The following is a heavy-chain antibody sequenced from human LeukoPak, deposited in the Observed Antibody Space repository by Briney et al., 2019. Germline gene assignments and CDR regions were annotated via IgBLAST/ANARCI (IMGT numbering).Heavy chain of an antibody. CDR1: GFTFSSYG. V-gene: IGHV3-30*02. D-gene: IGHD3-10*01. CDR3: AKTMVRGAPTGVYFDY. CDR2: IRYDGSNK. J-gene: IGHJ4*02. Sequence: GGSLRLSCAASGFTFSSYGMHWVRQAPGKGLEWVAFIRYDGSNKYYADSVKGRFTISRDNSKNTLYLQMNSLRAEDTAVYYCAKTMVRGAPTGVYFDYWGQGTLVTVSS.